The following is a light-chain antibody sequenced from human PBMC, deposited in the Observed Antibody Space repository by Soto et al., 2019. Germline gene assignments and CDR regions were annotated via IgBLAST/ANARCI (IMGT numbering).Light chain of an antibody. CDR1: QSVSRSN. V-gene: IGKV3-20*01. J-gene: IGKJ1*01. Sequence: EIVLTQSPGTLSLSPGERATLSCRASQSVSRSNLAWYQQKPGQAPRLLIYGASSRATGIPDRFSGSGSGTDFTLTISRLESDEFAVYYCQQYGSTPRTFGQGTKVAIK. CDR2: GAS. CDR3: QQYGSTPRT.